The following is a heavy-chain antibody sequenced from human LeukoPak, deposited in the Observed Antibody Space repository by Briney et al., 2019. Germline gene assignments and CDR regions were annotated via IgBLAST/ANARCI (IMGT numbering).Heavy chain of an antibody. D-gene: IGHD6-13*01. V-gene: IGHV3-7*01. CDR1: GFTFSSYW. CDR2: IKQDGSEK. J-gene: IGHJ4*02. Sequence: GGSLRLSCAASGFTFSSYWMSWVRQAPGKGLEWVANIKQDGSEKYYVDSVKGRFTISRDNAKNSLYLQMNSLRAEDTAVYYCAKDIFTGIAAAGAIDYWGQGTLVTVSS. CDR3: AKDIFTGIAAAGAIDY.